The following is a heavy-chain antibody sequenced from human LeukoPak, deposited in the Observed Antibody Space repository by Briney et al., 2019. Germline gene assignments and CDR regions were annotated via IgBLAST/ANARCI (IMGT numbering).Heavy chain of an antibody. CDR3: ARDPVAAAGTWYYYYGIDV. CDR1: GFTFSSYW. J-gene: IGHJ6*02. CDR2: IKNDGSEK. V-gene: IGHV3-7*04. Sequence: PGGSLRLSCAASGFTFSSYWMSCVRQAPGKGLEWVANIKNDGSEKYYVDSVKGRFTISRDKAKNSLYLQMNSLRAEDTAVYYCARDPVAAAGTWYYYYGIDVWGQGTTVTVSS. D-gene: IGHD6-13*01.